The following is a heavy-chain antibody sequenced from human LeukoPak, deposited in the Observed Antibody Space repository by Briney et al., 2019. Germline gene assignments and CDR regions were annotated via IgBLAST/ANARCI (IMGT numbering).Heavy chain of an antibody. CDR2: IRYDGSEE. D-gene: IGHD5-18*01. V-gene: IGHV3-30*02. Sequence: GGSLRLSRAGSGITFSSYGMHWVRPAPGKGVERVAFIRYDGSEEYYADSVKGRFTISRDNSKKTLYLQMNSLRAEDTAVYYCAKGYTYTFDYFDSWGQGTLVTVSS. CDR3: AKGYTYTFDYFDS. J-gene: IGHJ4*02. CDR1: GITFSSYG.